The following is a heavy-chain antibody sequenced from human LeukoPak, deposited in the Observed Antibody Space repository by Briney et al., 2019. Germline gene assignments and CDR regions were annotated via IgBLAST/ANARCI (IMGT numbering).Heavy chain of an antibody. CDR3: ARAGDTMVRGAQNFDY. J-gene: IGHJ4*02. D-gene: IGHD3-10*01. CDR1: GGSISRSSYY. Sequence: SETLSLTCTVSGGSISRSSYYWGWIRQPPGKGLEWIGYIYYSGSTNYNPSLKSRVTISVDTSKNQFSLKLSSVTAADTAVYYCARAGDTMVRGAQNFDYWGQGTLVTVSS. CDR2: IYYSGST. V-gene: IGHV4-61*05.